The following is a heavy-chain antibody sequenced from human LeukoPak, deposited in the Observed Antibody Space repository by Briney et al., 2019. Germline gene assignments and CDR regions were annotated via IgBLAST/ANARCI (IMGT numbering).Heavy chain of an antibody. CDR3: TRDPHALDF. V-gene: IGHV3-48*02. J-gene: IGHJ4*02. CDR1: GFTFSSYS. CDR2: ITSSSSTI. Sequence: GGSLRLSCAASGFTFSSYSMNWVRQAPGKGLEWVSYITSSSSTIYYADSVKGRFTISRDNAENSLYLQMNSLSDEDTALYYCTRDPHALDFWGQGTLVTVSS.